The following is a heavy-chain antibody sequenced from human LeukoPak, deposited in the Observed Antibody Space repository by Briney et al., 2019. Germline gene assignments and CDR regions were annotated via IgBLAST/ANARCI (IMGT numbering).Heavy chain of an antibody. J-gene: IGHJ4*02. CDR1: GYTFTSYG. D-gene: IGHD3-10*01. CDR3: ARDDYYGSGSEPDY. V-gene: IGHV1-18*01. CDR2: ISAYNGNT. Sequence: EASVKVSCKASGYTFTSYGISWVRQAPGQGLEWMGWISAYNGNTNYAQKLQGRVTMTTDTSTSTAYMELRSLRSDDTAVYYRARDDYYGSGSEPDYWGQGTLVTVSS.